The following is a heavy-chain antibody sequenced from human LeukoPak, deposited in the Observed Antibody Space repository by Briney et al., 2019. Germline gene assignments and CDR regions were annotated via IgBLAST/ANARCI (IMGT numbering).Heavy chain of an antibody. J-gene: IGHJ5*02. CDR3: AREGVIYYYGSGTYEGFDP. CDR1: GGSISSDNYF. D-gene: IGHD3-10*01. Sequence: PAETLSLTCTVSGGSISSDNYFWSWIRQPAGKGLEWIGRIYTSGNTNFNLSLKSRVTISVDTSKNQFSLKLSSVTAADTAVYYCAREGVIYYYGSGTYEGFDPWGQGTLVTVST. CDR2: IYTSGNT. V-gene: IGHV4-61*02.